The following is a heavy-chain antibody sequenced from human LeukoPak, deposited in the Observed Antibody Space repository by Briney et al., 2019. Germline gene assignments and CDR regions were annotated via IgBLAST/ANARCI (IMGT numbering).Heavy chain of an antibody. Sequence: GGSLSLSCAASGFTFSDHYMDWVRLAPGMGLEWVGRIRNKANSYGSEYAASVKGRFTISRDDSKNSLYLQMNSLRSEDTALYYCTRVRLGAATRYFDYWGQGTLVTVSA. V-gene: IGHV3-72*01. J-gene: IGHJ4*02. CDR3: TRVRLGAATRYFDY. CDR2: IRNKANSYGS. D-gene: IGHD1-26*01. CDR1: GFTFSDHY.